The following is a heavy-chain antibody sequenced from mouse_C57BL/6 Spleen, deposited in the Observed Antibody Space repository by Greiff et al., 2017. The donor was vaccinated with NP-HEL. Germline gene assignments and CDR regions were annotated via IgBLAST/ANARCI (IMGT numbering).Heavy chain of an antibody. CDR2: IDPSDSYT. CDR1: GYTFTSYW. D-gene: IGHD1-1*01. V-gene: IGHV1-69*01. CDR3: ARNTTGVAPDY. J-gene: IGHJ2*01. Sequence: QVQLKQSGAELVMPGASVKLSCKASGYTFTSYWMHWVKQRPGQGLEWIGEIDPSDSYTNYNQKFKGKSTLTVDKSSSTAYMQLSSLTSEDSAVFYCARNTTGVAPDYWGQGTTLTVSS.